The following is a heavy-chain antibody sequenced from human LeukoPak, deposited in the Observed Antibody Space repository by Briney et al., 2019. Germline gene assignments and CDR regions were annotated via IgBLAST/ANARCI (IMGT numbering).Heavy chain of an antibody. Sequence: PGGSLRLSCAASGFTFSSYAMSWVRQAPGKGLEWVSAISGSGGSTYYADSVKGRFTISRDSSKNTLYLQMNSLRAEDTAVYYCAKKKCSSTSCYIDYWGQGTLVTVSS. V-gene: IGHV3-23*01. J-gene: IGHJ4*02. CDR2: ISGSGGST. CDR1: GFTFSSYA. CDR3: AKKKCSSTSCYIDY. D-gene: IGHD2-2*02.